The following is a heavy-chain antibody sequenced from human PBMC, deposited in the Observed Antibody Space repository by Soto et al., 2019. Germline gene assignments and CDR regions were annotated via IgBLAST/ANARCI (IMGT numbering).Heavy chain of an antibody. Sequence: LAETLSPTCTVSGGSISGSSYYWRWIRQPPGKGLEWIGSIYLSGTTYYNPSLKSRVTISYDTSKNQFSLNLRSVTAADTAVYYCARPLRYSSGTSNSFDPWGQGTMVTVSS. J-gene: IGHJ5*02. CDR1: GGSISGSSYY. CDR3: ARPLRYSSGTSNSFDP. V-gene: IGHV4-39*01. CDR2: IYLSGTT. D-gene: IGHD6-19*01.